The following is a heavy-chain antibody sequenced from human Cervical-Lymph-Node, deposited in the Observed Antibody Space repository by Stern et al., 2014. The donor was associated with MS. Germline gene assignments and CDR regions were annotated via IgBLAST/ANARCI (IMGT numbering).Heavy chain of an antibody. CDR1: GSPFTASS. Sequence: QVQLEESGSEFKQPGASVTVSCRVSGSPFTASSISWVRQAPGRGLEWMGWINTRTGNPTYALDFTGRFVFSLDTSVSAAVLQISSLKADDTAVYYCARSQPFPYWGQGTRVTVSP. D-gene: IGHD6-13*01. CDR3: ARSQPFPY. V-gene: IGHV7-4-1*02. CDR2: INTRTGNP. J-gene: IGHJ4*02.